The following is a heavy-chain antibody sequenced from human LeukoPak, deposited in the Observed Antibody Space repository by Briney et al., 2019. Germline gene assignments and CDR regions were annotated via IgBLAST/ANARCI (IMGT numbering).Heavy chain of an antibody. Sequence: GASVKVSCKASGYIFTGYYMHWVRQAPGQGLEWMGWINPNSGGTNYAQEFQGRVTMTRDTSISTAYMELRRMTSDDTAVYYCATSVGTSGPELDYWGQGTLVTVSS. J-gene: IGHJ4*02. D-gene: IGHD3-3*01. V-gene: IGHV1-2*02. CDR3: ATSVGTSGPELDY. CDR1: GYIFTGYY. CDR2: INPNSGGT.